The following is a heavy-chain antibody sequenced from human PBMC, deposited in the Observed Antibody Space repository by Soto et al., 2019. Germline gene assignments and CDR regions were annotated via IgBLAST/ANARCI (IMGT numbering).Heavy chain of an antibody. V-gene: IGHV1-18*01. D-gene: IGHD1-1*01. CDR3: ARGRYGDY. Sequence: QVHLVQSGAEVKKPGASVKVSCKASAYTFTSYGITWVRQAPGQGLEWMGWISAHNGNTDYAQKLQGGVIVTRDTSTGTAYMELRSLRSDDTAVYYCARGRYGDYWGQGALVTVSS. J-gene: IGHJ4*02. CDR2: ISAHNGNT. CDR1: AYTFTSYG.